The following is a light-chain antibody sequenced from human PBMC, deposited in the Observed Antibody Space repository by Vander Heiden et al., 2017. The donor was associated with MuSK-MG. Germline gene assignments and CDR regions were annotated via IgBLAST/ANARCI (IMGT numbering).Light chain of an antibody. J-gene: IGLJ3*02. CDR3: LIWYSSTWV. CDR1: RATNAGISR. V-gene: IGLV5-45*01. CDR2: YKSDSDK. Sequence: QAALTQPASLPASPGASARLTGTLPRATNAGISRVHWFQQKREGPPRFLLNYKSDSDKRQGSGVPSRFSGSKDASANAAILLIAGLHAGDEADYYCLIWYSSTWVVGGGTKLTVL.